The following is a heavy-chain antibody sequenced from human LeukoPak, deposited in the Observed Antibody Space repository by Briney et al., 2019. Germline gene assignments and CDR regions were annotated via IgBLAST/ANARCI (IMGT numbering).Heavy chain of an antibody. Sequence: PGGSLRLSCAASGFTFSSYGMSWVRQAPGKGLEWVSAISGSGGSTYYADSVKGRFTISRDNSKNTLYLQMNSLRAEDTAVYYCAKSPSTVTTDYYYYYMDVWGKGTTVTISS. CDR3: AKSPSTVTTDYYYYYMDV. CDR1: GFTFSSYG. V-gene: IGHV3-23*01. CDR2: ISGSGGST. D-gene: IGHD4-17*01. J-gene: IGHJ6*03.